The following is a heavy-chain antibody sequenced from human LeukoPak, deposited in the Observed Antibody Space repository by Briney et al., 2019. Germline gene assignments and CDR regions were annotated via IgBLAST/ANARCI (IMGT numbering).Heavy chain of an antibody. V-gene: IGHV1-2*02. CDR1: GYTFTGYY. Sequence: GASVKVSCKASGYTFTGYYMHWVRQAPGQGLEWMGWINPNSGGTNYAQKFQGRVTMTRDTSISTAYMELSRLRSDDTAVYYCARGLNPIAAAVGGTTAGPWGQGTLVTVSS. CDR2: INPNSGGT. CDR3: ARGLNPIAAAVGGTTAGP. J-gene: IGHJ5*02. D-gene: IGHD6-25*01.